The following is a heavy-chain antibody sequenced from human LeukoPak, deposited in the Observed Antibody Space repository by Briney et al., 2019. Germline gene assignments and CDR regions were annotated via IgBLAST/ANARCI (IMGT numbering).Heavy chain of an antibody. D-gene: IGHD3-10*01. CDR2: IYYSGSI. J-gene: IGHJ3*02. CDR3: AMMGRGFGESLDAFDI. Sequence: SETLSLTCTVSGGSISSSSYYWGWIRQPPGKGLEGIGSIYYSGSIFYNPSLKSRVTISVDAYKNQFSLKLSSVPAADAAVYYCAMMGRGFGESLDAFDIWGQGTMVTVSS. CDR1: GGSISSSSYY. V-gene: IGHV4-39*01.